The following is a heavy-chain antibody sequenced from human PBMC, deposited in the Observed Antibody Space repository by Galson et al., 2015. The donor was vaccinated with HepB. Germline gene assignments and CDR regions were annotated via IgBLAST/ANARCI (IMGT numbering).Heavy chain of an antibody. Sequence: PALVKPTQTLTLTCTFAGFSLETRSVAVAWFRQPPGKALEWLALVYWDDDKRYSPSLKNDITITRDTSKNEVVLTMTNMDTVDTATYFCTYRRDTSLGFAYWAQGTLVIVSS. CDR3: TYRRDTSLGFAY. J-gene: IGHJ4*02. D-gene: IGHD1-26*01. V-gene: IGHV2-5*02. CDR2: VYWDDDK. CDR1: GFSLETRSVA.